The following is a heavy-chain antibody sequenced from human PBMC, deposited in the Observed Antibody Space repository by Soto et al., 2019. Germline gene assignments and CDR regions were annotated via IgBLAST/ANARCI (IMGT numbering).Heavy chain of an antibody. CDR1: GFTFSSYA. CDR2: ISGSGGST. Sequence: GGSLRLSCAASGFTFSSYAMSWVRQAPGKGLEWVSAISGSGGSTYYADSVKGRFTISRDNSKNTLDLQMNSLRAEDTAVYYCAKDGGPPGRSSSWYDAFDIWGQGTMVTVSS. CDR3: AKDGGPPGRSSSWYDAFDI. V-gene: IGHV3-23*01. J-gene: IGHJ3*02. D-gene: IGHD6-13*01.